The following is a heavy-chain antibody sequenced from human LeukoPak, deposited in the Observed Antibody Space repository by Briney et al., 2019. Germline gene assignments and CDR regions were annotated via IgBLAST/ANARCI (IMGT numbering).Heavy chain of an antibody. CDR1: GFTFSSYA. J-gene: IGHJ4*02. Sequence: PGGSLRLSCAASGFTFSSYAMSWVRQAPGKGLEWVSGISGSGDGTYYADSVKGRFTISRDNSMNTLYLRMNSLRAEDTAVYYCAKGRIGIVVAGLNYWGQGTLVTVSS. V-gene: IGHV3-23*01. CDR2: ISGSGDGT. CDR3: AKGRIGIVVAGLNY. D-gene: IGHD6-19*01.